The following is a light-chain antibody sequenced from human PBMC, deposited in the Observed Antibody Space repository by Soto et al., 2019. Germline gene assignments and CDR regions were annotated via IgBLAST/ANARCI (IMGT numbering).Light chain of an antibody. J-gene: IGKJ4*01. V-gene: IGKV1-12*01. CDR2: DAS. CDR1: QDISSW. CDR3: QQANSFPLT. Sequence: DIEMTQSPSSVSASVGDRVTITCRASQDISSWLAWYQHRPGRAPKLLIYDASSLQSGVPLRFSGSGSGSDFTLTITSLQPEDFATCYCQQANSFPLTFGGGTQVEIK.